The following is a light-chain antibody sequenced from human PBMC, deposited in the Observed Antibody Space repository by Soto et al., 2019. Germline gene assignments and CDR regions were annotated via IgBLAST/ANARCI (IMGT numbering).Light chain of an antibody. CDR2: DVS. CDR1: SSDVGGYNH. CDR3: SSYTATRTVV. V-gene: IGLV2-14*03. Sequence: QSALTQPASVSGSPGQSITIACTGTSSDVGGYNHVSWYQVHPGKAPRLVIYDVSIRPPAVSDRFSGSTSGNTASLTISGLKAEDEADYYWSSYTATRTVVFGGGTKLTVL. J-gene: IGLJ3*02.